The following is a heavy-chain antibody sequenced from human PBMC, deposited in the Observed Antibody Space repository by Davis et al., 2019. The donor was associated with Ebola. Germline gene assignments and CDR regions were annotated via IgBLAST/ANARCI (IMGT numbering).Heavy chain of an antibody. V-gene: IGHV1-18*01. CDR2: IGGEKGNT. CDR1: GYTFTNYG. D-gene: IGHD3-9*01. Sequence: ASVKVSCKSSGYTFTNYGITWVRQAPGQGLEWMGWIGGEKGNTHYAQKFQGRVTMTRGTSTNTFYLEVRSLRSDDTAVYYCSRVPDVLAGYDSYYFEYWGRGTLVTVSS. CDR3: SRVPDVLAGYDSYYFEY. J-gene: IGHJ4*02.